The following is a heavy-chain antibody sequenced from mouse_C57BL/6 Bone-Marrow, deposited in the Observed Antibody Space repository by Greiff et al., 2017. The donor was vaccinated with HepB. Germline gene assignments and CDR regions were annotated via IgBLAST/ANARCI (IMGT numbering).Heavy chain of an antibody. V-gene: IGHV5-4*01. CDR3: ARDRGFAY. CDR1: GFTFSSYA. CDR2: ISDGGSYT. Sequence: EVKLMESGGGLVKPGGSLKLSCAASGFTFSSYAMSWVRQTPEKRLEWVATISDGGSYTYYPDNVKGRFTISRDNAKNNLYLQVSHLKSEDTAMYYCARDRGFAYWGQGTLVTVSA. J-gene: IGHJ3*01.